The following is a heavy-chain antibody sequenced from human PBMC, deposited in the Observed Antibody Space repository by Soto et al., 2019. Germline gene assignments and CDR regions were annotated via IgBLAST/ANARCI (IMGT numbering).Heavy chain of an antibody. V-gene: IGHV2-5*02. CDR2: IYSDNDK. Sequence: QITLKESGPTLVKPTQTLTLTCTFSGFSLSTTGVGVVWIRQPPGKALEWLALIYSDNDKRYSPSLRSRLTITKDTSKNQVDLTMTNMDPVDTATYYCAHHQFGSWYLDYWGQGTLVTVSS. D-gene: IGHD6-13*01. CDR3: AHHQFGSWYLDY. J-gene: IGHJ4*02. CDR1: GFSLSTTGVG.